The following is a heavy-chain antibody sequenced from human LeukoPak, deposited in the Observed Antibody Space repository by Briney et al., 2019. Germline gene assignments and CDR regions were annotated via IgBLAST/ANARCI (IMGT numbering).Heavy chain of an antibody. CDR3: AEEDNPGDAFDI. V-gene: IGHV1-46*01. Sequence: ASVKVFCKASGYTFTTYYMHWVRQAPGQGLEWMAIINPSGGSTNYAQKFQGRVTMTEDESTSTAYMELSSLTSEDTAVYYCAEEDNPGDAFDIWGQGTMVTVSS. D-gene: IGHD1-14*01. CDR2: INPSGGST. CDR1: GYTFTTYY. J-gene: IGHJ3*02.